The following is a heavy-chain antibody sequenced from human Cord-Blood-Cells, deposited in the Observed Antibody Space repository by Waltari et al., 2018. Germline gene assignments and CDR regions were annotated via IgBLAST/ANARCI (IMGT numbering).Heavy chain of an antibody. CDR2: IYHSGST. CDR3: ARVGGFGSGSYYFDY. V-gene: IGHV4-38-2*02. D-gene: IGHD3-10*01. J-gene: IGHJ4*02. CDR1: GYSIRSGYY. Sequence: QVQLQESGPGLVKPSETLSLTCTVSGYSIRSGYYWGWIRQPPGKGLEWIGSIYHSGSTYYNPSLKSRVTISVDTSKNQFSLKLSSVTAADTAVYYCARVGGFGSGSYYFDYWGQGTLVTVSS.